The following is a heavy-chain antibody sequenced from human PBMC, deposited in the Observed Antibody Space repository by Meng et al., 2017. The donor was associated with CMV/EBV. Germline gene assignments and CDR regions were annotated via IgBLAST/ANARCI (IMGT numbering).Heavy chain of an antibody. Sequence: GGSLRLSCAASGFTFSSYSMNWVRQATGKGLEWVSSISSSSSYIYYADSVKGRFTISRDNAKNSLYVQMTSMRAEDTAVYYCARSSRSSAPDFDYWGQGTLVTVSS. CDR3: ARSSRSSAPDFDY. J-gene: IGHJ4*02. V-gene: IGHV3-21*01. D-gene: IGHD6-6*01. CDR2: ISSSSSYI. CDR1: GFTFSSYS.